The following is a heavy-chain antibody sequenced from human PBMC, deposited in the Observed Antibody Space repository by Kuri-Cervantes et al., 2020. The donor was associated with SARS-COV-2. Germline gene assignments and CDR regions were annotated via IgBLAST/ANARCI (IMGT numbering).Heavy chain of an antibody. J-gene: IGHJ6*02. D-gene: IGHD3-3*01. Sequence: SCAVYGGSLSGYYWSWIRQPPGKGLEWIGEINHSGSTNYNPSLKSRVTISVDTSKNQFSLKLSSVTAADTAVYYCARDDSVNKHGMDVWGQGTMVTVSS. CDR2: INHSGST. V-gene: IGHV4-34*01. CDR3: ARDDSVNKHGMDV. CDR1: GGSLSGYY.